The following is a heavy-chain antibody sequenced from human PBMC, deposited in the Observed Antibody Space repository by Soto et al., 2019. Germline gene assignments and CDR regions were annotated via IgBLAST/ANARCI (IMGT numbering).Heavy chain of an antibody. CDR1: GGTFSSYA. CDR2: IIPIFGTA. Sequence: QVQLVQSGAEVKKPGSSVKVSCKASGGTFSSYAISWVRQAPGQGLEWMGGIIPIFGTADYAQKFQSRVTITAAESTSTADMDLSGLRSADTAVYSCARSVAGRVYYIYGMDVWGQGTTVNVSS. D-gene: IGHD3-10*01. CDR3: ARSVAGRVYYIYGMDV. V-gene: IGHV1-69*12. J-gene: IGHJ6*02.